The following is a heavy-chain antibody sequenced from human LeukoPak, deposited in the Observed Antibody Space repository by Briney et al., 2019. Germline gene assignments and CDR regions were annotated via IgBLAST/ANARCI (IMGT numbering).Heavy chain of an antibody. D-gene: IGHD2-15*01. V-gene: IGHV3-23*01. CDR2: ISGSGGST. CDR1: GFTFSSYA. J-gene: IGHJ4*02. Sequence: GGSLRLSCAASGFTFSSYAMSWVRQAPGKGLQWVSAISGSGGSTYYADSVKGRFTISRDNSKNTLYLQMNSLRAEDTAVYYCAKDSRTYCSGGSCYHDYWGQGILVTVSS. CDR3: AKDSRTYCSGGSCYHDY.